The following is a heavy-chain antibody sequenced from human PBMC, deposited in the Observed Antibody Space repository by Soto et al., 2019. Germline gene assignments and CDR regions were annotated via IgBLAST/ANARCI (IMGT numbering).Heavy chain of an antibody. CDR2: IWDDGSNK. D-gene: IGHD6-13*01. Sequence: QVQLVESGGGVVQPGRSLRLSCAASGFTFSSYGMHWVRQAPGKGLEWVAVIWDDGSNKYYADSVKGRFTISRDNSKNTLYLQMNSLRAEDTAVYYCARAGIADPKMTYYGMDVWGQGTTVTVSS. CDR3: ARAGIADPKMTYYGMDV. J-gene: IGHJ6*02. CDR1: GFTFSSYG. V-gene: IGHV3-33*01.